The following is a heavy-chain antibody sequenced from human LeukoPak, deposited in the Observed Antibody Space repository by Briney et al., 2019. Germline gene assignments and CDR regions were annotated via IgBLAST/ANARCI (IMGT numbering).Heavy chain of an antibody. V-gene: IGHV3-30*18. Sequence: GGSLRLSCAASGFTFSSYGMHWVRQAPGKGLQWVSVISYDGNNKYYADSVKGRFTISRDNSKNTLYVQMNSLRVEDTAVYYCAKDRDILGASYYFDYWGQGTLVTVSS. CDR3: AKDRDILGASYYFDY. CDR2: ISYDGNNK. D-gene: IGHD1-26*01. CDR1: GFTFSSYG. J-gene: IGHJ4*02.